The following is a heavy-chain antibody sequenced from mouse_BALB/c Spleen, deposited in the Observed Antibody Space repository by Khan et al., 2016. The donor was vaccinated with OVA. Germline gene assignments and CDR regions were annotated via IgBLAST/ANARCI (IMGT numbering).Heavy chain of an antibody. CDR1: GYSIPRNYA. J-gene: IGHJ4*01. CDR2: ISYSGST. D-gene: IGHD1-1*01. CDR3: ARQNYYGYALDY. V-gene: IGHV3-2*02. Sequence: EVELVESGPGLVKPSQSLSLTCTVTGYSIPRNYAWSWIRQFPGNKLEWMGYISYSGSTNYNPSLKSRISVTRDTSENQFFLQLNSVTTEDTATYYCARQNYYGYALDYWGQGTSVTVSS.